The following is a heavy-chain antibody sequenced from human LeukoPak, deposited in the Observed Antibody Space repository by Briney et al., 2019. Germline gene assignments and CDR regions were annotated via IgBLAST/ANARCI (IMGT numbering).Heavy chain of an antibody. J-gene: IGHJ6*02. CDR1: GFTSSDYY. Sequence: PGGSLRLSCAAPGFTSSDYYMSWIRQAPGKGLERVSYISSSSSYTNYADSVKGRFTISRDNAKNSLYLQMNSLRAEDTAVYYCAREPIYRYYDFWSGYWDYYYGTDVWGQGTTVTVSS. CDR3: AREPIYRYYDFWSGYWDYYYGTDV. D-gene: IGHD3-3*01. V-gene: IGHV3-11*06. CDR2: ISSSSSYT.